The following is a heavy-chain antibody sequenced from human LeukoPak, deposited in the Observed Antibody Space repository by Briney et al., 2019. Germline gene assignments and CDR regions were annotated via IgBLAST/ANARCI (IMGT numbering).Heavy chain of an antibody. V-gene: IGHV3-7*01. J-gene: IGHJ4*02. CDR1: GFTFSSYW. CDR3: ASHSGSYLYYFDY. CDR2: MKQDGSEK. Sequence: PGGSLRLSCAASGFTFSSYWMSWVRQAPGKGLEWVASMKQDGSEKDYVDSVKGRFTISRDNAKKSLYLQMNSLRAEDTAVYYCASHSGSYLYYFDYWGQGTLVTVS. D-gene: IGHD1-26*01.